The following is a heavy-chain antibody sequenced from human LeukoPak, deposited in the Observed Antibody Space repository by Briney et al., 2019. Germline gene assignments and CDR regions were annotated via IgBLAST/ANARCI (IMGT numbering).Heavy chain of an antibody. D-gene: IGHD2-21*01. V-gene: IGHV3-53*01. CDR1: GFTVSNKY. CDR3: AQDRAWGAYAY. Sequence: GGSLRLSCAASGFTVSNKYMTWVRQAPGKGLEWVSLIYSDGRTYYADSVKGRFTIYRDNSKNTLYLQMNSLRAEDTAIYHCAQDRAWGAYAYWGQGALVTVSS. CDR2: IYSDGRT. J-gene: IGHJ4*02.